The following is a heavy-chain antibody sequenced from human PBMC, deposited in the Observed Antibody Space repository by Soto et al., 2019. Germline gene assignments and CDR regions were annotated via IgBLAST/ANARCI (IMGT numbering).Heavy chain of an antibody. CDR1: GFTFSDYY. Sequence: QVQLVESGGGLVKPGGSLRLSCAASGFTFSDYYMSWIRQAPGKGLEWVSYISGTSVYTNYADSVKGRFTISRDNAKNSVYLQMSSLRAEDTAVYYCARESEKGTTWFDPWGQGTLVIVSS. V-gene: IGHV3-11*06. CDR3: ARESEKGTTWFDP. CDR2: ISGTSVYT. J-gene: IGHJ5*02. D-gene: IGHD1-1*01.